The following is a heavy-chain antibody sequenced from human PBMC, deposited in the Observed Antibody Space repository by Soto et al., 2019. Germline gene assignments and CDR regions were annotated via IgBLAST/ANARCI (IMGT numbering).Heavy chain of an antibody. CDR2: IYYSGST. CDR1: GGSISSSSYY. V-gene: IGHV4-39*01. J-gene: IGHJ5*02. CDR3: ARRGTIFGSSGWFDP. D-gene: IGHD3-3*01. Sequence: SETLSLTCTVSGGSISSSSYYWGWIRQPPGKGLEWIGSIYYSGSTYYNPSLKSRVTISVDTSKNQFSLKLSSVTAADTAVYYCARRGTIFGSSGWFDPWGQGTLVTVSS.